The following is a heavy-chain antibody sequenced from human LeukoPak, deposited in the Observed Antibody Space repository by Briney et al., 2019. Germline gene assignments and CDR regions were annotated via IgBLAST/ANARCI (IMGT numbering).Heavy chain of an antibody. CDR2: IISDGSST. CDR3: ARSSAVTTLSLTY. CDR1: GFTFSSSW. Sequence: GGSLRLSCTASGFTFSSSWMHWVRQAPGEGLVWVSRIISDGSSTSYADSVKGRFTISRDNAKNTLYLQMNSLRVEDTAVYYCARSSAVTTLSLTYWGLGTLVTVSS. J-gene: IGHJ4*02. D-gene: IGHD4-17*01. V-gene: IGHV3-74*01.